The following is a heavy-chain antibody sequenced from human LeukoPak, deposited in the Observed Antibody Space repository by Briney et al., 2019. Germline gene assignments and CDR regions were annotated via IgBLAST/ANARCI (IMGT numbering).Heavy chain of an antibody. D-gene: IGHD2-2*01. Sequence: PGGSLRLSCTASGFSFSGHWMHWARQLPGKGLVWVSRISPTGSTTNYADSVKGRFTVSRDNAKNTLYLQVNNLRAEDTAVYYCAKDRSGCSSTSCYFSWFDPWGQGTLVTVSS. J-gene: IGHJ5*02. V-gene: IGHV3-74*01. CDR2: ISPTGSTT. CDR1: GFSFSGHW. CDR3: AKDRSGCSSTSCYFSWFDP.